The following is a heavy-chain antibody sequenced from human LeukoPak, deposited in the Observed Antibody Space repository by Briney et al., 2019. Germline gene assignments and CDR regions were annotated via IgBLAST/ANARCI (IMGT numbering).Heavy chain of an antibody. D-gene: IGHD2-8*02. Sequence: GGPLRLSCAASGFTFGNLWMMWVPQAPGRGLQWVASMKGDGSHIYYVDSVKGRFTISRDNARNSLYLQMNSLRAEDTAVYYCARLFGGVTNFDYWGQGALVAVSS. J-gene: IGHJ4*02. CDR1: GFTFGNLW. CDR2: MKGDGSHI. CDR3: ARLFGGVTNFDY. V-gene: IGHV3-7*01.